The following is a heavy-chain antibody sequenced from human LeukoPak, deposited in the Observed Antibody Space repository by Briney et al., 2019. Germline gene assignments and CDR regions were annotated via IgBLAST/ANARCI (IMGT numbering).Heavy chain of an antibody. J-gene: IGHJ4*02. Sequence: GGSLRLSCAASGFTFSNYWMSWVRQAPGKGLEWVANIKQDESEKFYVDSVKGRFTISRDNSKNTLYLQMNSLRAEDTAVYYCARDTLDSSGYLDYWGQGTLVTVSS. CDR2: IKQDESEK. V-gene: IGHV3-7*01. D-gene: IGHD3-22*01. CDR1: GFTFSNYW. CDR3: ARDTLDSSGYLDY.